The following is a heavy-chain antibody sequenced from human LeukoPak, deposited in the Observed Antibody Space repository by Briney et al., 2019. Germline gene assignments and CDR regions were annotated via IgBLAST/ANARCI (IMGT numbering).Heavy chain of an antibody. CDR1: GFTFSTYY. Sequence: GGSLRLSCAASGFTFSTYYMNWVRQAPGKGLEWVAVISYDGSNKYYADSVKGRFTISRDNSKNTLYLQMNSLRAEDTAVYSCAKPLVASSGSYDYFDYWGQGTLVTVSS. CDR3: AKPLVASSGSYDYFDY. CDR2: ISYDGSNK. D-gene: IGHD1-26*01. V-gene: IGHV3-30*18. J-gene: IGHJ4*02.